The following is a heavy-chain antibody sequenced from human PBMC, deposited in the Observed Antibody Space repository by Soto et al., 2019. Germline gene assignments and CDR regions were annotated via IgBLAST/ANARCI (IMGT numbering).Heavy chain of an antibody. CDR3: ASMPEYSSSSFYYYYGMDV. CDR2: IDPSDSYT. CDR1: GYSFTSYW. V-gene: IGHV5-10-1*01. D-gene: IGHD6-6*01. Sequence: PGESLKISCKGSGYSFTSYWISWVRQMPGKGLEWMGRIDPSDSYTNYSPSFQGHVTISADKSISTAYLQWSSLKASDTAMYYCASMPEYSSSSFYYYYGMDVWGQGTTVTVSS. J-gene: IGHJ6*02.